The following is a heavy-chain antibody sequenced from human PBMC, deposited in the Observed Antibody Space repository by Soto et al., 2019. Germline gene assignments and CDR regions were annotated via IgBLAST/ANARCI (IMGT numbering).Heavy chain of an antibody. V-gene: IGHV3-21*01. Sequence: EVQLVESGGGLVKPGGSLRLSCAASGFTFSSYSMNWVRQAPGKGLEWVSSISSSSSYIYYADSVKGRFTISRDNAKNSLYLQMNSLRAEDTAVYYCARWGATEDYFDYWGQGTLVTVSS. D-gene: IGHD5-12*01. J-gene: IGHJ4*02. CDR2: ISSSSSYI. CDR3: ARWGATEDYFDY. CDR1: GFTFSSYS.